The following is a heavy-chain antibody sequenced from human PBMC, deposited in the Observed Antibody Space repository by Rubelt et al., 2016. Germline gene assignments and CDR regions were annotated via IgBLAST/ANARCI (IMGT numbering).Heavy chain of an antibody. J-gene: IGHJ5*02. CDR1: GGSISSYY. CDR2: IYFSGST. D-gene: IGHD2-15*01. CDR3: ARGESYCSCGSCLAWFDP. V-gene: IGHV4-59*08. Sequence: QVQLQESGPGLVKPSETLSLTCTVSGGSISSYYWSWIRQPPGKGLECIGYIYFSGSTNYNPSLESRVTISVDTSKNQFSLRLGSVTGADTAVYYCARGESYCSCGSCLAWFDPWGQGTLVTVSS.